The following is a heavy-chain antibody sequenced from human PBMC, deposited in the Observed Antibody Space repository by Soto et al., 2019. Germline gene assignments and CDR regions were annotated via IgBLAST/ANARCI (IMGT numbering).Heavy chain of an antibody. CDR3: ASHWGGAAAIRFDP. J-gene: IGHJ5*02. V-gene: IGHV4-39*07. Sequence: PSETLSLTCTVSGGSISSSSYYWGWIRQPPGKGLEWIGSIYYSGYTYYNPSLKSRVTISVDTSKNQFSLKLSSVTAADTAVYYCASHWGGAAAIRFDPWGQGTLVTVSS. CDR1: GGSISSSSYY. CDR2: IYYSGYT. D-gene: IGHD6-13*01.